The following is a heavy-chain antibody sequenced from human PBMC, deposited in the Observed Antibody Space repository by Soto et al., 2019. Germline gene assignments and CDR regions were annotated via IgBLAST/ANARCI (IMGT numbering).Heavy chain of an antibody. CDR2: IIPIFGTA. CDR3: ARGNHRWLQLWYFDL. V-gene: IGHV1-69*12. D-gene: IGHD5-12*01. CDR1: GGTFSSYT. Sequence: QVQLVQSGAEVKKPGSSVTVSCKASGGTFSSYTISWVRQAPGQGLEWMGGIIPIFGTANYAQKFQGRVTITADESTSTAYMVLSSQRSEDTAVYYCARGNHRWLQLWYFDLWGRGTLVTVSS. J-gene: IGHJ2*01.